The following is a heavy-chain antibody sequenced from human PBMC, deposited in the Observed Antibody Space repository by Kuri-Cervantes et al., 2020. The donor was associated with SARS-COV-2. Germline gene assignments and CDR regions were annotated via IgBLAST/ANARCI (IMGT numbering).Heavy chain of an antibody. CDR2: IIPMDGTA. V-gene: IGHV1-69*13. J-gene: IGHJ5*01. CDR1: GGTFSSYA. D-gene: IGHD6-13*01. CDR3: ARDSSGYTTSWFQF. Sequence: SVKVSCKASGGTFSSYAINWVRQAPGQGLEWMGGIIPMDGTAKYAQKFQGRVTITADESTSTAYMELSSLRSEDTAVYFCARDSSGYTTSWFQFWGQGTLVTVSS.